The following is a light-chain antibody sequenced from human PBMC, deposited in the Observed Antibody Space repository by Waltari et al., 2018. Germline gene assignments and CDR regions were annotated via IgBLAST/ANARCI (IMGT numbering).Light chain of an antibody. CDR1: SSNIGAGYP. Sequence: QSVLTQPPSLSGAPGQRVTISCSGRSSNIGAGYPVHWYQQFPGTAPKLVIHDDKDRPSGVPDRFSGSTSGTSATLAITDLQAEDEASYYCQSVDRGLSEYVFGGGTQVTVL. V-gene: IGLV1-40*01. CDR2: DDK. CDR3: QSVDRGLSEYV. J-gene: IGLJ2*01.